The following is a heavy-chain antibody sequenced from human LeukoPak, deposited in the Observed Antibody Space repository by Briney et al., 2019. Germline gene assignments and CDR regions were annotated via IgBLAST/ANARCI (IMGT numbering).Heavy chain of an antibody. CDR2: IYTSGST. J-gene: IGHJ4*02. CDR3: ARVSSSWYGEYYFDY. Sequence: PSETLSLTCTVSGGCISSCYWSWIRQPAGKGLEWIGRIYTSGSTNYNPSLKSRVTMSVDTSKNQFSLKLSSVTAADTAVYYCARVSSSWYGEYYFDYWGQGTLVTVSS. V-gene: IGHV4-4*07. D-gene: IGHD6-13*01. CDR1: GGCISSCY.